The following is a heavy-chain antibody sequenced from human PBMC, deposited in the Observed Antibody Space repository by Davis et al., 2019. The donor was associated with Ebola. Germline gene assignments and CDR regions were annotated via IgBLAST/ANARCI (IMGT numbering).Heavy chain of an antibody. Sequence: ASVKVSCKASGYTFTGYYMHWVRQAPGQGLEWMGWINPNSGGTNYAQKFQGRVTMTRDTSISTAYMELSRLRSDDTAVYYCARDDYATVTTFSMDVWGQGTTVTVSS. CDR3: ARDDYATVTTFSMDV. V-gene: IGHV1-2*02. CDR2: INPNSGGT. CDR1: GYTFTGYY. J-gene: IGHJ6*02. D-gene: IGHD4-17*01.